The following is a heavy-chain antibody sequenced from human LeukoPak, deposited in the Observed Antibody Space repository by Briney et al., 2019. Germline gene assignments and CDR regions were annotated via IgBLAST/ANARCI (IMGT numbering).Heavy chain of an antibody. CDR1: VGTLSSYA. Sequence: ASVTVSCKASVGTLSSYAICWGRQAPGQGVGWVGWIRVYRGNKNYAHKLEGRVTMTTDTSTSTAYMELRSLRSDDTAVYYCARDERYCSGGSCYYGGEGYWGQGTLVTVSS. CDR2: IRVYRGNK. D-gene: IGHD2-15*01. V-gene: IGHV1-18*01. J-gene: IGHJ4*02. CDR3: ARDERYCSGGSCYYGGEGY.